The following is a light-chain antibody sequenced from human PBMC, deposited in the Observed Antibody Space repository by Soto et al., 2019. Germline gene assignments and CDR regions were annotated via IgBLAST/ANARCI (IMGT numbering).Light chain of an antibody. Sequence: QSVLTQPASVSGSPGQSITISCTGTSSEVGGYNYVSWYQQHPGKAPKLMIYDVSNRPSGVSNRFSDSKSGNTASLTISGLQAEDEADYYCSSYTSSSTLYVFGTGTKLTVL. CDR2: DVS. V-gene: IGLV2-14*01. CDR3: SSYTSSSTLYV. CDR1: SSEVGGYNY. J-gene: IGLJ1*01.